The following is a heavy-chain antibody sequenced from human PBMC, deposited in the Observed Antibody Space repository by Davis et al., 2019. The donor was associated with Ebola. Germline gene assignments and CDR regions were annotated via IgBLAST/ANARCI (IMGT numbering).Heavy chain of an antibody. CDR3: ARGSTETGYWYFDL. D-gene: IGHD4-17*01. CDR1: GFSFNTYN. V-gene: IGHV3-48*04. Sequence: GGSLRLSCAASGFSFNTYNMNWVRQAPGKGLEWVSYISSTSSAMFYADSVKGRFTISRDNAKNTLYLQINSLRAEDSAVYFCARGSTETGYWYFDLWGRGTLVTVSS. J-gene: IGHJ2*01. CDR2: ISSTSSAM.